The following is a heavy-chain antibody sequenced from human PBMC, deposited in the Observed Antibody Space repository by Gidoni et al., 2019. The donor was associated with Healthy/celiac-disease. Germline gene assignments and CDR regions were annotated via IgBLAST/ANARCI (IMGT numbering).Heavy chain of an antibody. J-gene: IGHJ4*02. V-gene: IGHV4-59*01. CDR2: IYYSGST. CDR1: GGSISSYY. Sequence: QVQLQESGPGLVKPSETLSLTCTVAGGSISSYYWSWIRQPPGKGLEWIGYIYYSGSTNYSPSRKSRVTISVDTSKNQFSLKLSSVTAADTAVYYCARGHDYFDYWGQGTLVTVSS. CDR3: ARGHDYFDY.